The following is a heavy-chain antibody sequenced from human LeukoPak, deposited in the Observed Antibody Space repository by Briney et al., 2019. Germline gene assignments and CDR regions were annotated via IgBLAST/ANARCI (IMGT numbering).Heavy chain of an antibody. CDR2: TRYSGST. Sequence: SETLSLTCAVYGGSFSSYYWRWIRQPPEKGLECIGYTRYSGSTKYNPTLKSRLTMSLDTSKNQFPLRLSCVIAADTAVYVCARGAAGTGAADYWGQGTLVTVSS. J-gene: IGHJ4*02. CDR1: GGSFSSYY. CDR3: ARGAAGTGAADY. D-gene: IGHD6-13*01. V-gene: IGHV4-59*01.